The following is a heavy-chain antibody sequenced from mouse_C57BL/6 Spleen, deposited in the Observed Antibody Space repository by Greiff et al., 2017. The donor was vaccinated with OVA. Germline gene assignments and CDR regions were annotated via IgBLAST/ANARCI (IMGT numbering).Heavy chain of an antibody. J-gene: IGHJ3*01. V-gene: IGHV1-59*01. Sequence: VQLQQPGAELVRPGTSVKLSCKASGYTFTSYWMHWVKQRPGQGLEWIGVIDPSDSYTNYNQKFKGKATLTVDTSSSTAYMQLSSLTSEDSAVYYCARGGDYDWFAYWGKGTLVTVSA. D-gene: IGHD2-4*01. CDR3: ARGGDYDWFAY. CDR2: IDPSDSYT. CDR1: GYTFTSYW.